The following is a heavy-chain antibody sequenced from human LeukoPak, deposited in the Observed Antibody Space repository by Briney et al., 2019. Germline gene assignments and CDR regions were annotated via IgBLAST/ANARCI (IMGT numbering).Heavy chain of an antibody. CDR2: IDNSGNT. D-gene: IGHD4-17*01. CDR3: ARRVNYGDYFDY. Sequence: SETLSLTCIVSGGSINSYYWSWIRQPPGKGLEWIAYIDNSGNTNYNPSLKSRVTMSVDTSKNQFSLKLRSLTAADTAVYYCARRVNYGDYFDYWGQGTLVTVSS. V-gene: IGHV4-59*12. CDR1: GGSINSYY. J-gene: IGHJ4*02.